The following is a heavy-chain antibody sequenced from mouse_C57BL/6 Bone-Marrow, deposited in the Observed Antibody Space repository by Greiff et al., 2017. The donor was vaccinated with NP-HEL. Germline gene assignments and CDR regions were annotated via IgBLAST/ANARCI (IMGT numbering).Heavy chain of an antibody. J-gene: IGHJ3*01. D-gene: IGHD1-1*01. Sequence: QLQQSGAELARPGASVKLSCKASGYTFTSYGISWVKQRTGQGLEWIGEIYPRSGNTYYNEKFKGKATLTADKSSSTAYMELRSLTSEDSAVYFCARGEYYGRGDRFAYWGQGTLVTVSA. V-gene: IGHV1-81*01. CDR2: IYPRSGNT. CDR1: GYTFTSYG. CDR3: ARGEYYGRGDRFAY.